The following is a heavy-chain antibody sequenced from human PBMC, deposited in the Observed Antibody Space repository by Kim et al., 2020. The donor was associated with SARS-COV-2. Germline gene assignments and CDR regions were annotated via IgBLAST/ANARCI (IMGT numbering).Heavy chain of an antibody. CDR3: AGTVRGANFDY. V-gene: IGHV4-59*08. CDR2: IYYSGSA. Sequence: SETLSLTCSVSGVSISSYYWSWIRQPPGKGREWIGYIYYSGSANYNPSLRSRVTISVDTSKNQFSLKLSSVTAADTAVYYCAGTVRGANFDYWGRGALVT. J-gene: IGHJ4*02. D-gene: IGHD3-10*01. CDR1: GVSISSYY.